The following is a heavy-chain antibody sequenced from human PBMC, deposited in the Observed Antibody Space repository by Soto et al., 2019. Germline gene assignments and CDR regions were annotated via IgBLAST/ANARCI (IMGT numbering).Heavy chain of an antibody. V-gene: IGHV4-31*03. CDR3: ARGDSGYYDSSGYYSY. D-gene: IGHD3-22*01. Sequence: QVQLQESGPGLVKPSQTLSLTCTVSGGSISSGGYYWSWIRQHPGKGLEWIGYIYYSGSTYYNPSLKSRVTISVDTSKNQFSLKLSSATAADTAVYYCARGDSGYYDSSGYYSYWGQGTLVTVSS. J-gene: IGHJ4*02. CDR2: IYYSGST. CDR1: GGSISSGGYY.